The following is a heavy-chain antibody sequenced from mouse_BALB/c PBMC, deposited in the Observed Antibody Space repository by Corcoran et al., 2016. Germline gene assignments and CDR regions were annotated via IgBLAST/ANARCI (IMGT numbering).Heavy chain of an antibody. CDR3: ARLYPGIAMDY. V-gene: IGHV1S136*01. Sequence: EVQLQQSGPELVKPGASVKMSCKAFGYPFTSYVMHWVKQKPGQGLEWIGYINPYNDGTKYNEKFKGKATLTSDKSASTAYMELSSLTSEDSAVYYCARLYPGIAMDYWGQGTSVTVSS. CDR2: INPYNDGT. CDR1: GYPFTSYV. J-gene: IGHJ4*01.